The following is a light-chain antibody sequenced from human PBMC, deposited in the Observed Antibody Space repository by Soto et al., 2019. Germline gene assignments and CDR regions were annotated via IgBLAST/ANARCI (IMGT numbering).Light chain of an antibody. V-gene: IGKV1-5*03. J-gene: IGKJ4*01. CDR1: QSISSW. CDR2: KAS. CDR3: QQYDSYPLT. Sequence: DIQMNQSPSTLSASIGDRVTITCRASQSISSWLAWYQQKPGKAPKFLISKASRLETGVPSSFSGSGSGTEFTLTISSLQPDDFATYYCQQYDSYPLTFGGGTRVEIK.